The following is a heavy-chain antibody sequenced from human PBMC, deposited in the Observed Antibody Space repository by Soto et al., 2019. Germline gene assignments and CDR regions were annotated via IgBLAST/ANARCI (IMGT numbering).Heavy chain of an antibody. CDR1: GFTFSSYG. Sequence: GGSLRLSCAASGFTFSSYGMHWVRQAPGKGLEWVAVISYDGSNKYYADSVKGRFTISRDNSKNTPYLQMNSLRAEDTAVYYCAKGRYYDCWSGGVDYWGQGTLVTVSS. V-gene: IGHV3-30*18. CDR2: ISYDGSNK. J-gene: IGHJ4*02. D-gene: IGHD3-3*01. CDR3: AKGRYYDCWSGGVDY.